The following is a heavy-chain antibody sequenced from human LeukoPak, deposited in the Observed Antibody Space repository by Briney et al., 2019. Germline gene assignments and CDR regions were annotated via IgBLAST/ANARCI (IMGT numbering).Heavy chain of an antibody. CDR2: IFYSGST. V-gene: IGHV4-30-4*01. Sequence: SETLSLTCIVSGGSINTADYYWSWIRQTPGKGLEWIGYIFYSGSTYYNPSLKSRLTVSLDTSKNQFSLKLSSVTAADTAVYYCARITTVTQTFDPWGQGTLVTVSS. CDR3: ARITTVTQTFDP. J-gene: IGHJ5*02. CDR1: GGSINTADYY. D-gene: IGHD4-17*01.